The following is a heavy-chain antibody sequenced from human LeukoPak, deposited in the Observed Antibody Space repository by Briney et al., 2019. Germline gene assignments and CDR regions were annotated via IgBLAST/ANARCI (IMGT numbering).Heavy chain of an antibody. Sequence: SETLSLTCTVSGGSISSYYWSWIRQPPGKGLEWIGYIYYSGSTNYNPSLKSRVTISVDTSKNQFSLKLSSVTAADTAVYYCAGLRWLQLIGYWGQGTLVTVSS. D-gene: IGHD5-24*01. CDR3: AGLRWLQLIGY. V-gene: IGHV4-59*01. CDR2: IYYSGST. J-gene: IGHJ4*02. CDR1: GGSISSYY.